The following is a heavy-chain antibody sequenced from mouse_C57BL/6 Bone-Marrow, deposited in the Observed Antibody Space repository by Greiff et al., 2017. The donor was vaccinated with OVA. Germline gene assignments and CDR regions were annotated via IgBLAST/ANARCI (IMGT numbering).Heavy chain of an antibody. CDR3: ARDVSPNWYFDV. Sequence: EVNVVESGGGLVKPGGSLKLSCAASGFTFSSYAMSWVRQTPEKRLEWVATISDGGSYTYDPDNVKGRFTISRDNAKNNLYLQMSHLKSEDTAMYYCARDVSPNWYFDVWGTGTTVTVSS. CDR1: GFTFSSYA. J-gene: IGHJ1*03. CDR2: ISDGGSYT. V-gene: IGHV5-4*01.